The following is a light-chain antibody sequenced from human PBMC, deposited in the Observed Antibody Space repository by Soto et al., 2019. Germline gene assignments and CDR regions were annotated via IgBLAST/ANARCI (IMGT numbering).Light chain of an antibody. Sequence: SGLTQPAYVSGSPGQTITISCTGTSSDASGYNYVCSYQQHPCKAPKAMIXXXXXXXXXXXXRXXGSKSGNTASLTISGLQAEDEADYYCSSYTSSSPRVFGTGTKVTVL. CDR3: SSYTSSSPRV. CDR1: SSDASGYNY. J-gene: IGLJ1*01. V-gene: IGLV2-14*03. CDR2: XXX.